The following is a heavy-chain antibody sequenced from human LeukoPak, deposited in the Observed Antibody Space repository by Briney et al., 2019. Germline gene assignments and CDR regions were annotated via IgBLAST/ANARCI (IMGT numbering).Heavy chain of an antibody. J-gene: IGHJ3*02. Sequence: GGSLRRSCAASGLTFSSYAMHWVRQAPGKGLEWVAVISYDGSNKYYADSVKGRFTISRDNSKNTLYLQMNSLRAEDTAVYYCARAGMYSSGYDAFDIWGQGTMVTVSS. V-gene: IGHV3-30*04. CDR2: ISYDGSNK. D-gene: IGHD6-19*01. CDR1: GLTFSSYA. CDR3: ARAGMYSSGYDAFDI.